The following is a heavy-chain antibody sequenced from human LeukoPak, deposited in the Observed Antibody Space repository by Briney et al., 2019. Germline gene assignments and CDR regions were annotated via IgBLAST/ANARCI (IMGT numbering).Heavy chain of an antibody. CDR2: IYWDRNK. CDR3: AHRRLIPSTTVTTGFDS. J-gene: IGHJ4*02. V-gene: IGHV2-5*02. Sequence: SGPTLVKPTQTLTLTCTFSGFSLTTGGVGVGWIRQPPGKALEWHAVIYWDRNKYYSPSLKSRLTITMDTSKNQVVLTMTNMDPVDTATYYCAHRRLIPSTTVTTGFDSWGQGILVTVSS. D-gene: IGHD4-17*01. CDR1: GFSLTTGGVG.